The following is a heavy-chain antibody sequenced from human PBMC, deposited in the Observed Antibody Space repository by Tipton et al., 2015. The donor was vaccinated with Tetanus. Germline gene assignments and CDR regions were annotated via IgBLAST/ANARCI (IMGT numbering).Heavy chain of an antibody. CDR3: ARSKLLWFGESLSGFDS. D-gene: IGHD3-10*01. V-gene: IGHV4-59*01. J-gene: IGHJ4*02. CDR1: GGSFSNYY. CDR2: IYYGGDT. Sequence: TLSLTCTVSGGSFSNYYWNWIRQSPGRRLEWIGNIYYGGDTDYNPSLQSRATISLDTSKKLFSLRLKSVTAADTAVYYCARSKLLWFGESLSGFDSWGQGTLVTVSA.